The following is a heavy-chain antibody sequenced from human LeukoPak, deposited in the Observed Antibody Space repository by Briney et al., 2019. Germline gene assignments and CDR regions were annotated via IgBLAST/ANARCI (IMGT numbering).Heavy chain of an antibody. V-gene: IGHV4-39*07. CDR3: ASRNYYYYYGMDV. J-gene: IGHJ6*02. CDR1: GGSIRSSSYY. Sequence: SETLSLTCTVSGGSIRSSSYYWSWIRQPPGKGLEWIGEINHSGSTNYNPSLKSRVTISVDTSKNQFSLKLSSVTAADTAVYYCASRNYYYYYGMDVWGQGTTVTVSS. CDR2: INHSGST.